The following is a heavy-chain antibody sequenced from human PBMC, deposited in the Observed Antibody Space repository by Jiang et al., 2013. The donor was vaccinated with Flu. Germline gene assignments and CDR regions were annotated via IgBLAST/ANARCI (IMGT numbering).Heavy chain of an antibody. CDR3: ARELGVVAAIDY. V-gene: IGHV4-61*01. D-gene: IGHD2-15*01. Sequence: KPSETLSLTCTVSGGSVSSGSYYWSWIRQPPGKGLEWIGYIYYSGSTNYNPSLKSRVTISVDTSKNQFSLKLSSVTAADTAVYYCARELGVVAAIDYWGQGTLVTVSS. CDR1: GGSVSSGSYY. CDR2: IYYSGST. J-gene: IGHJ4*02.